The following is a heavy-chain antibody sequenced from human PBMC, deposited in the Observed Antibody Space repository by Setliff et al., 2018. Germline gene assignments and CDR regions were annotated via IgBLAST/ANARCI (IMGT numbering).Heavy chain of an antibody. CDR1: GYSFTTYW. CDR3: ARLKYCSGGNCYGYAFDI. CDR2: IYPGDSDT. D-gene: IGHD2-15*01. V-gene: IGHV5-51*01. J-gene: IGHJ3*02. Sequence: GESLKISCKGSGYSFTTYWIGWVRQMPGKGLEWMGIIYPGDSDTRYSPSFQGQVTISADKSISTAYLQLSSLKASDTAIYYCARLKYCSGGNCYGYAFDIWGQGTLVTVSS.